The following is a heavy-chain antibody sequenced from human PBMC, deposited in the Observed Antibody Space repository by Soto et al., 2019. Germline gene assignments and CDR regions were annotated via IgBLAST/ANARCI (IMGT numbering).Heavy chain of an antibody. CDR1: GGTFGSYA. CDR3: ASPRRGFWSGYYSKYYFDY. CDR2: IIPIFGTA. V-gene: IGHV1-69*06. J-gene: IGHJ4*02. Sequence: SVKVSCKASGGTFGSYAISWVRQAPGQGLEWMGGIIPIFGTANYAQKFQGRVTITADKSTSTAYMELSSLRSEDTAVYYCASPRRGFWSGYYSKYYFDYWGQGTLVTVSS. D-gene: IGHD3-3*01.